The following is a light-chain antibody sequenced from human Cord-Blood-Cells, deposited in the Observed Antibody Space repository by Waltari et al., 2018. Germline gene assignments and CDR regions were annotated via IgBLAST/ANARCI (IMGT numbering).Light chain of an antibody. CDR3: QQYGSSLWT. Sequence: EIVLTQSQGTLSLSPGESATLSCRASQSVSSSYLAWYQQKPGQAPRLLIYGASSRATGIPDRFSGSGSGTDFTLTISRLEPEDFAVYYCQQYGSSLWTFGQGTKVEIK. V-gene: IGKV3-20*01. J-gene: IGKJ1*01. CDR2: GAS. CDR1: QSVSSSY.